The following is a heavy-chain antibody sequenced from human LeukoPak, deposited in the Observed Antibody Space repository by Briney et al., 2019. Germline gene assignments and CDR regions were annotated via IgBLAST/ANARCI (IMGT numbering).Heavy chain of an antibody. Sequence: SLRLSRAASGFTFSAYGIHWVRQAPGKGLEWVALIYYDGSNKYYADSVKGRFTISRDNSKNTLYLQMNSLRAEDTAVYFCARGTTADAFDVWGQGTMVTVSS. CDR1: GFTFSAYG. J-gene: IGHJ3*01. CDR2: IYYDGSNK. V-gene: IGHV3-33*01. D-gene: IGHD4-17*01. CDR3: ARGTTADAFDV.